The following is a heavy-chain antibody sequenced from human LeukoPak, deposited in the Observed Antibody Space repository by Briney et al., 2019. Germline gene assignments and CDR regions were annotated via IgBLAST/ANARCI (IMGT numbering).Heavy chain of an antibody. Sequence: GGSLRLSCAVSGLPFSNHWMTWVRQAPGNGLERVANINQDGSEKYYLDSVKGRFSSSRDNTKSSLYLQMNSLRVEDTAMYFCAREGYGDYHIWGQGTIVTVSS. V-gene: IGHV3-7*01. CDR2: INQDGSEK. J-gene: IGHJ3*02. CDR1: GLPFSNHW. CDR3: AREGYGDYHI. D-gene: IGHD4-17*01.